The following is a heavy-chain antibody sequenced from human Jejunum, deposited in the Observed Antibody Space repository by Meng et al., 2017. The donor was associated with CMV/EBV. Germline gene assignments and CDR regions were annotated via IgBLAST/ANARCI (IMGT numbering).Heavy chain of an antibody. Sequence: CAASGFTCRTYGMHWVRQAPGKGLEWVAFIWNDGSKEFYADSVRGRFTVSRDNSKNTLYVQMNSLRAEDTAVYYCAKAYDSGMDVWGQGTTVTVSS. D-gene: IGHD3-22*01. CDR1: GFTCRTYG. J-gene: IGHJ6*02. CDR2: IWNDGSKE. CDR3: AKAYDSGMDV. V-gene: IGHV3-30*02.